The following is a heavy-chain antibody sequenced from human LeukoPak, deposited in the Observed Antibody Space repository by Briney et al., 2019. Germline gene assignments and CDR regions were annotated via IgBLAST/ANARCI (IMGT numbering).Heavy chain of an antibody. CDR1: GYTFTTHD. Sequence: GASVKVSCKASGYTFTTHDINWVRQATGQGLEWMGGIIPIFGTANYAQKFQGRVTITADESTSTAYMELSSLRSEDTAVYYCASSHDSTPRYWGQGTLVTVSS. CDR2: IIPIFGTA. CDR3: ASSHDSTPRY. V-gene: IGHV1-69*13. D-gene: IGHD2-15*01. J-gene: IGHJ4*02.